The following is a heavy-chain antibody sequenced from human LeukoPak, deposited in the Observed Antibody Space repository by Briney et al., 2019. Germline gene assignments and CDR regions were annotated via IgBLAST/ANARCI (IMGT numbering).Heavy chain of an antibody. J-gene: IGHJ4*02. Sequence: GGSLRLSCAASGFTFSSYAMGWVRQAPGKGLEWVSAISGSGGSTYYADSVKGRFTISRDNSKNTLYLQMNSLRAEDTAVYYCAKDRNPEPSFDYWGQGTLVTVSS. CDR3: AKDRNPEPSFDY. V-gene: IGHV3-23*01. D-gene: IGHD1-14*01. CDR1: GFTFSSYA. CDR2: ISGSGGST.